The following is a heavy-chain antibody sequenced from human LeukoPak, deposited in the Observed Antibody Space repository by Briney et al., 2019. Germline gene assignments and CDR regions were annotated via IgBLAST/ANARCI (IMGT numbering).Heavy chain of an antibody. CDR2: ISGSGGST. Sequence: HSGGSLRLSCAASGFTFSSYAMSWVRQAPGKGLEWVSAISGSGGSTYYADSVKGRSTISRDNSKNTLYLQMNSLRAEDTAVYYCAKDYYDSSGYYGSLDYWGQGTLVTVSS. V-gene: IGHV3-23*01. J-gene: IGHJ4*02. D-gene: IGHD3-22*01. CDR3: AKDYYDSSGYYGSLDY. CDR1: GFTFSSYA.